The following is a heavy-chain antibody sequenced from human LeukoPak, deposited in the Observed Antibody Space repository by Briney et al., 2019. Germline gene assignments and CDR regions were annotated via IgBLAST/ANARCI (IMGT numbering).Heavy chain of an antibody. Sequence: GASVKVSCKASGYTFTSYYMHWVRQAPGQGLEWMGIINPSGGSTSYAQKFQGRVTMTRDTSTSTVYMELSSPRSEDTAVYYCARDTSVVSRAPAAIFDPWGQGTLVTVSS. CDR2: INPSGGST. CDR1: GYTFTSYY. V-gene: IGHV1-46*01. J-gene: IGHJ5*02. D-gene: IGHD2-2*01. CDR3: ARDTSVVSRAPAAIFDP.